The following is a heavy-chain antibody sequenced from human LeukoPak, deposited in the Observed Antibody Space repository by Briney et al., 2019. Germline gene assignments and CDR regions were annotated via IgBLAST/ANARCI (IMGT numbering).Heavy chain of an antibody. CDR3: AKEGQGYYMDV. V-gene: IGHV3-43D*03. CDR1: GFTFDDYA. J-gene: IGHJ6*03. Sequence: GGSLRLSCAASGFTFDDYATHWVRQAPGKGLEWVSLISWDGGSTYYADSVKGRFTISRDNSKNSLYLQMNSLRAEDTALYYCAKEGQGYYMDVWGKGTTVTVSS. CDR2: ISWDGGST.